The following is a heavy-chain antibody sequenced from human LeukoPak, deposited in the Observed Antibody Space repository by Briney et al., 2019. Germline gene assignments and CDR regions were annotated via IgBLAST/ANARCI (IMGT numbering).Heavy chain of an antibody. CDR2: ISSSSSYI. D-gene: IGHD6-19*01. CDR3: ARVAAVAGGDY. Sequence: GGSLRLSCAASEFTFSSYSMNWVRQAPGKGLEWVSSISSSSSYIYYADPVKGRFTISRDNAKNSLYLQMNSLRAEDTAVYYCARVAAVAGGDYWGQGTLVTVSS. CDR1: EFTFSSYS. V-gene: IGHV3-21*01. J-gene: IGHJ4*02.